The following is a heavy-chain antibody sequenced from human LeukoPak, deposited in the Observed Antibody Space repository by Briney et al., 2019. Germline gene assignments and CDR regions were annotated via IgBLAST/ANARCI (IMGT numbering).Heavy chain of an antibody. CDR3: ARALYDSSGYYQTERPFDY. V-gene: IGHV4-39*07. CDR1: DGSIINNNHY. D-gene: IGHD3-22*01. J-gene: IGHJ4*02. CDR2: ISYSGST. Sequence: SETLSLTCTVSDGSIINNNHYWGWTRQPPGKGLEWIGSISYSGSTNYNPSLKSRVTISVDKSKNQFSLKLSSVTAADTAVYYCARALYDSSGYYQTERPFDYWGQGTLVTVSS.